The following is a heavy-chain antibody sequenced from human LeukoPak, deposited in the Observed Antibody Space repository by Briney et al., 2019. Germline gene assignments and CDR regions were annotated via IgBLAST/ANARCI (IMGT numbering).Heavy chain of an antibody. CDR2: TSPSGST. Sequence: PSETLSLTGAVYAGSFSGYYWSWIRQPPGKGLEWMGGTSPSGSTNYKPSLKSVVTTSADTSNNQFSLKMTALTAADPAVYYCAGDPYLALTYWGHGILVTVSS. CDR1: AGSFSGYY. V-gene: IGHV4-34*01. CDR3: AGDPYLALTY. J-gene: IGHJ4*01.